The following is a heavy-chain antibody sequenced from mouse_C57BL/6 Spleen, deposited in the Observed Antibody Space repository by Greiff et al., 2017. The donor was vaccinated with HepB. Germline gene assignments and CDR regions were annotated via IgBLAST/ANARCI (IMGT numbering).Heavy chain of an antibody. CDR2: IDPSDSYT. CDR3: ARGAGTTLDY. CDR1: GYTFTSYW. J-gene: IGHJ2*01. D-gene: IGHD4-1*01. V-gene: IGHV1-69*01. Sequence: QVQLQQPGAELVMPGASVKLSCKASGYTFTSYWMHWVKQRPGQGLEWIGEIDPSDSYTNYNQKFKGKSTLTVDKSSSTAYMQLSSLTSEDSAVYYCARGAGTTLDYWGQGTTLTVSS.